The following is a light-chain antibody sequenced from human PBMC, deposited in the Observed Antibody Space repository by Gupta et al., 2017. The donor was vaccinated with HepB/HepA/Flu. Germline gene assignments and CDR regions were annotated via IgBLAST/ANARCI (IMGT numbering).Light chain of an antibody. CDR1: SSNIASNP. CDR2: YNN. Sequence: QSVLTQPPSASVTPGQRVSISCSGSSSNIASNPVIWYQQLPGTAPKLLINYNNQRPSGVPDRFSGSKSGTSASLAISGLQSEDEADYYCAAWDDRLNGVVFGGGTKLTVL. J-gene: IGLJ2*01. V-gene: IGLV1-44*01. CDR3: AAWDDRLNGVV.